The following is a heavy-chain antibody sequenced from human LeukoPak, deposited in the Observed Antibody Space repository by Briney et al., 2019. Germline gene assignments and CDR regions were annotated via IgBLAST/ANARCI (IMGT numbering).Heavy chain of an antibody. CDR3: ASSPCSSTSCFIWVRYYFDY. CDR2: IYYSGST. J-gene: IGHJ4*02. CDR1: GGSISSYY. V-gene: IGHV4-4*07. Sequence: PSETLSLTCTVSGGSISSYYWSWIRQPAGKGLEWIGSIYYSGSTYYNPSLKSRVTISVDTSKNQFSLKLSSVTAADTAVYYCASSPCSSTSCFIWVRYYFDYWGQGTLVTVSS. D-gene: IGHD2-2*01.